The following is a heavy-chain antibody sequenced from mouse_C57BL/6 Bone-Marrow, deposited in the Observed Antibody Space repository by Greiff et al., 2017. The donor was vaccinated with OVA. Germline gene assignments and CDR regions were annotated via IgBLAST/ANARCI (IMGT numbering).Heavy chain of an antibody. CDR2: INPNNGGT. CDR1: GYTFTDYN. Sequence: VQLQQSGPELVKPGASVKISCKASGYTFTDYNMDWVKQSHGQSLEWIGDINPNNGGTIYNQKFKGKATLTVDKSSSTAYMELRSLTSEDTAVYYCSRWGGRRGPYAMDYWGQGTSVTVSS. V-gene: IGHV1-18*01. CDR3: SRWGGRRGPYAMDY. D-gene: IGHD1-1*01. J-gene: IGHJ4*01.